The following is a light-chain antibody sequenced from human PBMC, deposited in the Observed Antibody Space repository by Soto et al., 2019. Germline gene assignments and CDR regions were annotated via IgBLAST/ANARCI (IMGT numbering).Light chain of an antibody. Sequence: EIVLTQSPGTLSLSPGERATLSCRASQSVSSTFLAWYQQKPGQAPRLLISGASSRATGIPDRFSGSGSGTDFALTISRLEPDDFAVYYCQQYGGSPPWAFGQGTKVEIK. CDR2: GAS. CDR1: QSVSSTF. CDR3: QQYGGSPPWA. J-gene: IGKJ1*01. V-gene: IGKV3-20*01.